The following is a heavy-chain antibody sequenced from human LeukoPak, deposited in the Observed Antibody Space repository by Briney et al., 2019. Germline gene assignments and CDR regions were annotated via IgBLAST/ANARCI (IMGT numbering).Heavy chain of an antibody. CDR1: GYTFTSYY. CDR2: INPSGGST. V-gene: IGHV1-46*01. Sequence: ASVKVSCKASGYTFTSYYMHWVRQAPGQGLEWMGIINPSGGSTSYAQKFQGRVTMTRDTSTSTVYTELSSLRAEDTAVYYCAKDGYDYDSSYSYFDYWGQGTLVTVSS. CDR3: AKDGYDYDSSYSYFDY. D-gene: IGHD3-22*01. J-gene: IGHJ4*02.